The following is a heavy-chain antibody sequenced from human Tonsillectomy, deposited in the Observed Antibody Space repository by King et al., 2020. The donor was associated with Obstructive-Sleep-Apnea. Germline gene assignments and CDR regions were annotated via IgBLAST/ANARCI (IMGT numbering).Heavy chain of an antibody. CDR1: GFTLSNNA. CDR2: ISYDVSNK. V-gene: IGHV3-30*04. J-gene: IGHJ6*02. D-gene: IGHD1-14*01. Sequence: VQLVESGGGVVQPGRSLRLSCAASGFTLSNNAMHWVRQAPGKGLEWVAVISYDVSNKYYADSVKGRFTISRDISKNTLNLQMHSLRAEDTAVYYCARESTITDYYYGMDVWGQGTTVTVSS. CDR3: ARESTITDYYYGMDV.